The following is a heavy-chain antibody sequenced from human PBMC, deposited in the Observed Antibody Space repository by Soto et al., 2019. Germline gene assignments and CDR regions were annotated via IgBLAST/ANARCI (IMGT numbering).Heavy chain of an antibody. CDR1: GFTFSSYA. CDR2: ISYDGSNK. D-gene: IGHD3-3*01. CDR3: ARDNYDCGSGPPYYYGMDV. Sequence: QVQLVESGGGVVQPGRSLRLSCAASGFTFSSYAMHWVRQAPGKGLEWVAVISYDGSNKYYADSVKGRFTIARDNSKNTLYLQLNSLRAEDTAVYYCARDNYDCGSGPPYYYGMDVWGQGTPVTVSS. V-gene: IGHV3-30-3*01. J-gene: IGHJ6*02.